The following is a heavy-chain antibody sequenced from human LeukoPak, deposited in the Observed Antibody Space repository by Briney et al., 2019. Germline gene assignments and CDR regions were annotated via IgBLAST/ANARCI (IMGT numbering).Heavy chain of an antibody. Sequence: ASVKVSCKASGYTFTSYYMHWVRQAPGQGLEWMGIINPSGGSTSYAQKFQGRVTMTRDTSTSTVYMELSSLRSEDTAVYYCARDGSRMPRAYYYGSGSPSWFDPWGQGTLVTVSS. CDR3: ARDGSRMPRAYYYGSGSPSWFDP. D-gene: IGHD3-10*01. J-gene: IGHJ5*02. CDR1: GYTFTSYY. V-gene: IGHV1-46*01. CDR2: INPSGGST.